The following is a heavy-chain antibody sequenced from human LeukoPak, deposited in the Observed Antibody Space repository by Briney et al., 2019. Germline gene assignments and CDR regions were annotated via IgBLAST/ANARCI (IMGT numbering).Heavy chain of an antibody. CDR1: GYTFTSYG. CDR3: ARDPRGQQLVPLGMDV. J-gene: IGHJ6*04. CDR2: ISAYNGNT. D-gene: IGHD6-13*01. V-gene: IGHV1-18*04. Sequence: ASVKVSCKASGYTFTSYGISWVRQAPGQGLAWMGWISAYNGNTNYAQKLRGRVTMTTDTSTSTAYMELRSLRSDDTAVYYCARDPRGQQLVPLGMDVWGKGTTVTVSS.